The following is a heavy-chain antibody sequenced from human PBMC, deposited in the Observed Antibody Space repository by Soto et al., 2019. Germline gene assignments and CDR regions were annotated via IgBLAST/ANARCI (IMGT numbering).Heavy chain of an antibody. V-gene: IGHV3-21*01. D-gene: IGHD3-10*01. Sequence: PGGSLRLSCAASGFTFSSYSMNWVRQAPGKGLEWVSSISSSSSYIYYADSVKGRFTISRDNAKNSLYLQMNSLRAEDTAVYYCAREVTMVRGVTSWFDPWGQGTLVTVSS. CDR3: AREVTMVRGVTSWFDP. CDR2: ISSSSSYI. CDR1: GFTFSSYS. J-gene: IGHJ5*02.